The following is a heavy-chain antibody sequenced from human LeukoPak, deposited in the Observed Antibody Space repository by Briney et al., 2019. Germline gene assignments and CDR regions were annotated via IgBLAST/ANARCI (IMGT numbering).Heavy chain of an antibody. CDR2: IYPGDSDT. CDR3: ARQQQLRWFDP. CDR1: GYSFAIYW. D-gene: IGHD6-13*01. Sequence: GESLKISCQDSGYSFAIYWIGWVRQMPGKGLEWMGIIYPGDSDTRYSPSFQGQVTISADKSISTAYLQWSSLKASDTAMYYCARQQQLRWFDPWGQGTLVTVSS. V-gene: IGHV5-51*01. J-gene: IGHJ5*02.